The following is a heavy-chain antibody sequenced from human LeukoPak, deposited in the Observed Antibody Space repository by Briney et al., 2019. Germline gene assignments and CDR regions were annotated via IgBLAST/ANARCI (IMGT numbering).Heavy chain of an antibody. D-gene: IGHD3-22*01. V-gene: IGHV3-53*01. J-gene: IGHJ4*02. Sequence: GGSLRLSCAASGFTVSSNYMSWVRQAPGKGLEWVSVIYSGGSTYYADSVKGRFTISRDNSKNTLYVQVNSLGTEDTAAYYCAKGSYYDSSGSFYFDYWGQGTLVTVSS. CDR3: AKGSYYDSSGSFYFDY. CDR1: GFTVSSNY. CDR2: IYSGGST.